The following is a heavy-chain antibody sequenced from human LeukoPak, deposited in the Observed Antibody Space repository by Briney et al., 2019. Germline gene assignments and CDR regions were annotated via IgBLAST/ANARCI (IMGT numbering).Heavy chain of an antibody. Sequence: PGGSLRLSCTASGFTFGDYAMSWVRQAPGKGREWVGFIRSKAYGGTTEYAASVKGRVIISRDDSKSIADLQMNSLKTEDTAVYYCTNSPIVVVISGGDYWGQGTLVTVSS. CDR1: GFTFGDYA. CDR2: IRSKAYGGTT. J-gene: IGHJ4*02. D-gene: IGHD3-22*01. CDR3: TNSPIVVVISGGDY. V-gene: IGHV3-49*04.